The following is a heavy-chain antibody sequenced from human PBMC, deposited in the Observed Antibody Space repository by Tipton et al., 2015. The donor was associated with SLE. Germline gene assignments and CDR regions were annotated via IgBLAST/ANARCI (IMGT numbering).Heavy chain of an antibody. CDR1: GGSITNYY. Sequence: LRLSCTVSGGSITNYYWTWIRQPPEKGLEWIGEIHHSGSTNYNPSLKSRVTISVDTSKDQFSLKLSSVTAADTAVYYCARGRITMKMWGQGTLVTVSS. J-gene: IGHJ4*02. V-gene: IGHV4-34*01. D-gene: IGHD3-22*01. CDR2: IHHSGST. CDR3: ARGRITMKM.